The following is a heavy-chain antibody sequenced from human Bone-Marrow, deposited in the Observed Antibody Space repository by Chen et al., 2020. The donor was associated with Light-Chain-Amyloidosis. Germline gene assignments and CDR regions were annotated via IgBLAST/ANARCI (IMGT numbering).Heavy chain of an antibody. CDR3: ASRAQYCSSTSCYDI. D-gene: IGHD2-2*01. Sequence: QVQLVQSGAEVKKPGASVKVSCKASGNTFTSYGISWVRQAPGQGLEWMGWISAYNGNTKYAQKLQGRVTMTTDTSTSTAYMELRSLRSDDTAVYYCASRAQYCSSTSCYDIWGRGTMVTVSS. J-gene: IGHJ3*02. CDR2: ISAYNGNT. CDR1: GNTFTSYG. V-gene: IGHV1-18*04.